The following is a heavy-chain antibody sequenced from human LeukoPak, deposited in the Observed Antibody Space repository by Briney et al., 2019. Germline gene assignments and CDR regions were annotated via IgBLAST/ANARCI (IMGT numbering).Heavy chain of an antibody. CDR1: GYTFTGYY. V-gene: IGHV1-2*02. Sequence: GASVKVSCKASGYTFTGYYMHWVRPAPGQGLEWMGWINPNSGGTNYAQKFQGRVTMTRDTSISTAYMELSRLRSDDTAVYYCARDVASMNQWLGEEGSAFDIWGQGTMVTVSS. J-gene: IGHJ3*02. CDR2: INPNSGGT. CDR3: ARDVASMNQWLGEEGSAFDI. D-gene: IGHD6-19*01.